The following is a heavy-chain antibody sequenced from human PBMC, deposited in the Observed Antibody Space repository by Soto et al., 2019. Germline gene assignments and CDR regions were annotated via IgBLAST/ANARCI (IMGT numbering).Heavy chain of an antibody. CDR2: MGTDGDT. CDR1: GFTFSSYD. V-gene: IGHV3-13*01. J-gene: IGHJ6*03. CDR3: ARGWLATGGTLSYMDV. Sequence: EEQLVESGGGLVQPGGSLRLSCAASGFTFSSYDMHWVRQATGKGLEWVSGMGTDGDTYYLGSVKGRFTISRENAKNSFYLQMNSLRGGDTAVYYCARGWLATGGTLSYMDVWGKGTTVTVSS. D-gene: IGHD6-13*01.